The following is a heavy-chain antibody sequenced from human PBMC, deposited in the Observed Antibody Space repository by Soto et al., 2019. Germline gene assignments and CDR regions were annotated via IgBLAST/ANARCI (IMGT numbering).Heavy chain of an antibody. J-gene: IGHJ4*02. D-gene: IGHD1-26*01. V-gene: IGHV1-2*02. CDR1: GYTFTVYY. CDR3: ARDLAKGGGSAGFDY. Sequence: ASVKVSCKASGYTFTVYYMHWVRQAPGQGREWMGWINPKSGGTMYPQKFQGRVTMTWDTSISTAYMALTRLRSDDTAVYYCARDLAKGGGSAGFDYWGQGXLVTVPS. CDR2: INPKSGGT.